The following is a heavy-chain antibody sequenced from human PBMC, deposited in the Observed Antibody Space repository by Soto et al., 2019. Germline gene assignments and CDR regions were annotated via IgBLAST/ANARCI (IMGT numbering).Heavy chain of an antibody. Sequence: PSETLSLTCTVSGGSISSYYWSWNRQPPGKGLEWIGYIYYSGSTNYNPSLKSRVTISVDTSKNQFSLKLSSVTAADTAVYYCAGHSGWYFDLWGRGTLVTVSS. CDR2: IYYSGST. J-gene: IGHJ2*01. CDR3: AGHSGWYFDL. D-gene: IGHD3-10*01. CDR1: GGSISSYY. V-gene: IGHV4-59*01.